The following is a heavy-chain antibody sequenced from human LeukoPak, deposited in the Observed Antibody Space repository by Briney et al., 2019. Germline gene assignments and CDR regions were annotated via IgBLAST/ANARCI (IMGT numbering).Heavy chain of an antibody. Sequence: PGGSLRLSCAASGFTFSSYGMHWVRQAPGKGLEWVAVISYDGSNKYYADSVKGRFTISRDNSKNTLYLQMNSLRAEDTAVYYCAREGGYGDYGTYYYYGMDVWGQGTTVTVSS. CDR3: AREGGYGDYGTYYYYGMDV. D-gene: IGHD4-17*01. V-gene: IGHV3-30*19. CDR2: ISYDGSNK. CDR1: GFTFSSYG. J-gene: IGHJ6*02.